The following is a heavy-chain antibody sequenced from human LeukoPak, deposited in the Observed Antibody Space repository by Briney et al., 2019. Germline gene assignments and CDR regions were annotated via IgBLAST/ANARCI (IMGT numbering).Heavy chain of an antibody. J-gene: IGHJ3*02. CDR3: ARNSPIATDGTAFDM. CDR2: IHYSGTT. CDR1: GGSISSSSYY. D-gene: IGHD6-13*01. V-gene: IGHV4-61*05. Sequence: SETLSLTCTVSGGSISSSSYYWGWIRQPPGKGLEWIGYIHYSGTTKHNPSLKSRVTMSADTSKNQFSLRLTSVTAADTAVYHCARNSPIATDGTAFDMWGQGTRVTVSS.